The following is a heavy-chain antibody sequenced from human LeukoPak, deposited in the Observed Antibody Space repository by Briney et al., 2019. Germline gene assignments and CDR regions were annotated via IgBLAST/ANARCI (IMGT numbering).Heavy chain of an antibody. V-gene: IGHV4-34*01. Sequence: SETLSLTCAVYGGSFSGYYWSWIRQPPGKGLEWIGEINHSGSTNYNPSLKSRVTISVDTSKNQFSLKLSSVTAADTAVYYCARNPDQYYYGSGSPPHVRYYFDYWGQGTLVTVSS. CDR1: GGSFSGYY. CDR2: INHSGST. D-gene: IGHD3-10*01. CDR3: ARNPDQYYYGSGSPPHVRYYFDY. J-gene: IGHJ4*02.